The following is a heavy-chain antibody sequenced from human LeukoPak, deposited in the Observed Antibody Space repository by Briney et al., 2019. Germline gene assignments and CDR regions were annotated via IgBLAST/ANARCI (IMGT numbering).Heavy chain of an antibody. V-gene: IGHV4-34*01. CDR1: GGSFSGYY. J-gene: IGHJ3*02. CDR3: ARSGFVLRYFDWLRDAFDI. CDR2: INHSGST. Sequence: SETLSLTCAVYGGSFSGYYWSWIRQPPGKGLEWIGEINHSGSTNYNPSLKSRVTISVDTSKNQFSLKLSSVTAADTAVYYCARSGFVLRYFDWLRDAFDIWGQGTMVTVSS. D-gene: IGHD3-9*01.